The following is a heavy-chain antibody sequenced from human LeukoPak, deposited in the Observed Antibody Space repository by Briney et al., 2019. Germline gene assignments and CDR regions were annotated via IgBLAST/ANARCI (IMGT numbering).Heavy chain of an antibody. CDR3: ARGQKLGYCSGGSCYGPDFDY. Sequence: SETLSLTCAVYGGSFSGYYWSWIRQPPGKGLGWIGEINHSGSTNYNPSLKSRVTISVDTSKNQFSLKLSSVTAADTAVYYCARGQKLGYCSGGSCYGPDFDYWGQGTLVTVSS. J-gene: IGHJ4*02. CDR2: INHSGST. D-gene: IGHD2-15*01. CDR1: GGSFSGYY. V-gene: IGHV4-34*01.